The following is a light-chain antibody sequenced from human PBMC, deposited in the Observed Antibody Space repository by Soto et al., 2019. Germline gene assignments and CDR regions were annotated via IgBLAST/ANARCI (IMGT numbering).Light chain of an antibody. J-gene: IGLJ3*02. CDR2: GNN. Sequence: QTVVTQPPSVSGAPGQRVTISCTGSSSNIGAGYDVHWYQQLPGTAPKLLIYGNNNRPSGVPDRFSGSKSGTSASLAITGLQAEDEADYYCQSYDSSLSGCVFGGGTKLTVL. CDR3: QSYDSSLSGCV. V-gene: IGLV1-40*01. CDR1: SSNIGAGYD.